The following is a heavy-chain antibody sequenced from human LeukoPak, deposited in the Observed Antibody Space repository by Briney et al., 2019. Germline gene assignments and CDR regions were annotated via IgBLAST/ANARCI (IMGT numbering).Heavy chain of an antibody. CDR1: GFTFGSYS. Sequence: GGSLRLSCVASGFTFGSYSMNWVRQAPGKGLEWVSSVSSSSYYIYYADSVKGRFTISRENARNTLYLQMNSLTAEDTAVYYCVRDLILVWTPGDDFDHWGQGTLVTVSS. CDR3: VRDLILVWTPGDDFDH. CDR2: VSSSSYYI. V-gene: IGHV3-21*06. D-gene: IGHD3-16*01. J-gene: IGHJ4*02.